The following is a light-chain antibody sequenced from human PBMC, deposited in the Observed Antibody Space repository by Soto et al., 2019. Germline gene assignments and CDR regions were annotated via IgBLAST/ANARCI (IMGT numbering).Light chain of an antibody. CDR2: SNN. V-gene: IGLV1-44*01. J-gene: IGLJ2*01. CDR3: AAWDDSLNGVI. Sequence: QSVLTQPPSASGTTGQRVTISCSGSSSNIGSNPVDWYQQLPGTAPKVLIYSNNQRPSGVPDRFSGSKSGTSASLAISGLQSQDEADYYCAAWDDSLNGVIFGGGTKLTVL. CDR1: SSNIGSNP.